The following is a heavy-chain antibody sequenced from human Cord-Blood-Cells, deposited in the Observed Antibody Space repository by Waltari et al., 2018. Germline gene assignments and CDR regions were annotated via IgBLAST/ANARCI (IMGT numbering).Heavy chain of an antibody. Sequence: QVQLQQWGAGLLKPSETLSLTCAVYGGSFSGYYWSWIRQPPGKGLEWIGEINHVGSTNYDPSLKSRVTISVDTSKNQFSLKLSSVTAADTAVYYCARGGGSYYNWFDPWGQGTLVTVSS. CDR3: ARGGGSYYNWFDP. V-gene: IGHV4-34*01. J-gene: IGHJ5*02. CDR1: GGSFSGYY. CDR2: INHVGST. D-gene: IGHD1-26*01.